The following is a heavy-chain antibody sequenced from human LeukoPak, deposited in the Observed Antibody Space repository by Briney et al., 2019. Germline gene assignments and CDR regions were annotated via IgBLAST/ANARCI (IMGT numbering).Heavy chain of an antibody. J-gene: IGHJ4*02. CDR1: GFTFSSYS. Sequence: GGSLRLSCAASGFTFSSYSMNWVRQAPGKGLEWVSSISSSSSYIYYADSVKGRFTISRDNAKNSLYLQMNSLRAEDTAVYHCLPWTGSAYYYGSGSPDYDYWGQGTLVTVSS. V-gene: IGHV3-21*01. CDR2: ISSSSSYI. CDR3: LPWTGSAYYYGSGSPDYDY. D-gene: IGHD3-10*01.